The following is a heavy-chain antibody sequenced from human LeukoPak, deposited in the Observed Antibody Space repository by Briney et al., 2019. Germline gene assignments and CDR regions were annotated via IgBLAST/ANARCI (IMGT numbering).Heavy chain of an antibody. CDR1: GFTFSSYG. CDR2: IRHDGSNR. V-gene: IGHV3-30*02. D-gene: IGHD3-10*01. CDR3: TGNYYGSGSYADFDY. Sequence: GGSLRLSCAASGFTFSSYGMHWVRQAPGKGLEWVAFIRHDGSNRYYADSVKGRFTISRDNSKNTLYLQMNSLRAGDTAVYYCTGNYYGSGSYADFDYWGQGTLVTVSS. J-gene: IGHJ4*02.